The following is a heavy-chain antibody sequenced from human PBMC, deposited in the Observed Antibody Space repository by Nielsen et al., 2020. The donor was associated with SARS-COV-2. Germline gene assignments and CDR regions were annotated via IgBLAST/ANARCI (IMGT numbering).Heavy chain of an antibody. CDR1: GYSFTSYW. CDR2: IDPSDSYT. V-gene: IGHV5-10-1*01. J-gene: IGHJ6*02. D-gene: IGHD6-6*01. Sequence: GESLKISCKGSGYSFTSYWISWVRQMPGKGLEWMGRIDPSDSYTNYSPSFQGHVTISADKSISTAYLQWSSLKASDTAMYYCARWQSSSSYYYGMDVWGQGTTVTVSS. CDR3: ARWQSSSSYYYGMDV.